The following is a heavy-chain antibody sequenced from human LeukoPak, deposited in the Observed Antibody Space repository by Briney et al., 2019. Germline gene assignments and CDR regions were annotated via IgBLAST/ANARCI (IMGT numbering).Heavy chain of an antibody. CDR1: GGTFSSYA. V-gene: IGHV1-69*04. Sequence: AASVKVSCKASGGTFSSYAISWVRQAPGQGLEWMGRIIPILGIANYAQKFQGRVTITADKSTSTAYMELSSLRSGDSAVYYCVRSWGTYVDVLSEQFYYGMDVWGQGTTVTVSS. D-gene: IGHD3-9*01. CDR2: IIPILGIA. J-gene: IGHJ6*02. CDR3: VRSWGTYVDVLSEQFYYGMDV.